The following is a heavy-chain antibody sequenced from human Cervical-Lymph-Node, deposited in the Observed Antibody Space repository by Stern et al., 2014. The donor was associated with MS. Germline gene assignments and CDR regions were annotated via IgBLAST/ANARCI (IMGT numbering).Heavy chain of an antibody. J-gene: IGHJ4*02. CDR1: GGTFSSYA. Sequence: VQLLESGAEVKKPGSSVKVSCKASGGTFSSYAISWVRQAPGQGLEWMGGIIPIFGTANYAQKFQGRVTITADESTSTAYMELSSLRSEDTAVYYCARARYSSGWSPPYYFDYWGQGTLVTVSS. D-gene: IGHD6-19*01. V-gene: IGHV1-69*01. CDR2: IIPIFGTA. CDR3: ARARYSSGWSPPYYFDY.